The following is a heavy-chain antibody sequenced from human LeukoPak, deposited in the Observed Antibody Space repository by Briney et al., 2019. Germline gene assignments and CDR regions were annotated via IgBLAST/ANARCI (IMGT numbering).Heavy chain of an antibody. V-gene: IGHV3-53*01. D-gene: IGHD6-13*01. J-gene: IGHJ4*02. CDR3: VRGPGSSWYQADY. CDR1: GFTVSSNY. CDR2: IYSGGAT. Sequence: GGSLRLSCAASGFTVSSNYMSWVRQAPGKGLEWVSVIYSGGATYYADSVKDRFTISRDTSKNTLYLQMNSLRAEDTAVYYCVRGPGSSWYQADYWGQGTLVTVSS.